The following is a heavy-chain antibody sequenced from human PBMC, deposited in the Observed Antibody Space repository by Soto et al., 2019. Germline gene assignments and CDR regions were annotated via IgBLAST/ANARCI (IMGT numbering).Heavy chain of an antibody. CDR2: IDPSDSYT. CDR3: ARTTIAAAGTPEFDP. V-gene: IGHV5-10-1*01. D-gene: IGHD6-13*01. CDR1: GYSFTSYW. J-gene: IGHJ5*02. Sequence: GESLKISCKGSGYSFTSYWISWVRQMPGKGLEWMGRIDPSDSYTNYSPSFQGHVTISADKSISTAYLQWSSLKASDTAMYYCARTTIAAAGTPEFDPWRQATLVTVSS.